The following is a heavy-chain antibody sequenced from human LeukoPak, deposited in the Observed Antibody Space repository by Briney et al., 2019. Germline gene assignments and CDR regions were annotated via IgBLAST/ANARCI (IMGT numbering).Heavy chain of an antibody. CDR3: ARVYSSSWYWFDP. Sequence: SETLSLTWTVSGGSISSYYWSWIRQPPGKGLEWIGYIYYSGSTNYNPSLKSRVTISVDTSKNQFSLKLSSVTAADTAVYYCARVYSSSWYWFDPWGQGTLVTVSS. D-gene: IGHD6-13*01. CDR1: GGSISSYY. CDR2: IYYSGST. V-gene: IGHV4-59*01. J-gene: IGHJ5*02.